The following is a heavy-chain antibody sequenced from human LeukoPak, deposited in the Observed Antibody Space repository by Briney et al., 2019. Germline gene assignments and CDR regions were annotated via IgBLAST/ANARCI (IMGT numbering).Heavy chain of an antibody. Sequence: GGSLRLPCAASGFTFSNYAMSWVRQAPGKGLEWVSAISAGGGTTFYADSVKGRFTFSRDNSKNTLDLQMNSLRAEDTAVYYCVKQVVIKAGHPSLFDYWGQGTLVTVSS. J-gene: IGHJ4*02. CDR3: VKQVVIKAGHPSLFDY. CDR2: ISAGGGTT. V-gene: IGHV3-23*01. CDR1: GFTFSNYA. D-gene: IGHD3-9*01.